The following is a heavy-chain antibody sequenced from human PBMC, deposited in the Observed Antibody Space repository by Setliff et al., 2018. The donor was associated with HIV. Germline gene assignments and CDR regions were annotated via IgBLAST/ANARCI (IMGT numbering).Heavy chain of an antibody. J-gene: IGHJ4*02. Sequence: SETLSLTCTVSGGSISSYYWSWIRQPPGEGLEWSGYIFYSWSTNYNPSLKSRVTISLDTSKNQFSLKLTSVTAADTAVYYCASAGSGTRAPPRYWGQGTLVTVSS. CDR1: GGSISSYY. D-gene: IGHD1-1*01. CDR3: ASAGSGTRAPPRY. V-gene: IGHV4-59*01. CDR2: IFYSWST.